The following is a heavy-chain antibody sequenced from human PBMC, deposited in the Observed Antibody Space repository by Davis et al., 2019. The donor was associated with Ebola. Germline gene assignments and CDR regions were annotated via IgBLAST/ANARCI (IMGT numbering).Heavy chain of an antibody. J-gene: IGHJ6*04. D-gene: IGHD2-21*01. Sequence: PGGSLRLSCAASAFTISSYWMHWVRHAPGKGLVWVSRIKSDGSSTNYADSVKGRFTISRDNAKNTLYLQMNSLRAEDTAVYYCARIMTAAYGLDVWGKGTTVTVSS. CDR2: IKSDGSST. CDR3: ARIMTAAYGLDV. CDR1: AFTISSYW. V-gene: IGHV3-74*01.